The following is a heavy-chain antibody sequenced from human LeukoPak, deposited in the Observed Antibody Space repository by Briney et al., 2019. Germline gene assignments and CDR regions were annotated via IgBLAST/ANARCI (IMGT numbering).Heavy chain of an antibody. D-gene: IGHD1-20*01. CDR3: TILNWSDLTNFDY. CDR1: GFTFGDYA. J-gene: IGHJ4*02. CDR2: IRSKAYGGTT. Sequence: PGGSLRLSCTASGFTFGDYAMSWFRQAPGKGLEWVGFIRSKAYGGTTEYAASVKGRFTISRDDSKSIAYLQMNSLKTEDTAVYYCTILNWSDLTNFDYWGQGTLVTVSS. V-gene: IGHV3-49*03.